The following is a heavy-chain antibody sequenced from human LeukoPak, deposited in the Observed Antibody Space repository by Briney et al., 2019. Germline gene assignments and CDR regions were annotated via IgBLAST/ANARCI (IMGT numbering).Heavy chain of an antibody. Sequence: PGGSLRLSCAASGFTVSSNYMSWVRQAPGKGLEWVSVIYSGGSTYYADSVKGRFTISRDNSKNTLYLQMNSLRAEDTAVYYCAREASIAARPSRWFDPWGQGTLVTVSS. D-gene: IGHD6-6*01. CDR3: AREASIAARPSRWFDP. CDR1: GFTVSSNY. J-gene: IGHJ5*02. CDR2: IYSGGST. V-gene: IGHV3-66*02.